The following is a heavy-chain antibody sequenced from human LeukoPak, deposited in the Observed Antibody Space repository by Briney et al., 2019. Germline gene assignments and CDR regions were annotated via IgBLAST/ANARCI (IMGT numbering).Heavy chain of an antibody. J-gene: IGHJ3*02. D-gene: IGHD2-2*02. V-gene: IGHV4-59*01. Sequence: SETLSLTCTVSGGSISSYYWSWIRQPPGKGLEWIGYIYYSGSTNYNPSLKSRVTISVDTSKNQFSLKLSSVTAADTAVYYCARESCSSTSCYTRAAFDIWGRGTMVTVSS. CDR1: GGSISSYY. CDR3: ARESCSSTSCYTRAAFDI. CDR2: IYYSGST.